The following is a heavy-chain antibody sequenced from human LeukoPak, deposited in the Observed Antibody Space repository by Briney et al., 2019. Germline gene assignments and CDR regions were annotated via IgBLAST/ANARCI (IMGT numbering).Heavy chain of an antibody. J-gene: IGHJ5*02. Sequence: GGSLRLSCAASGFTFSSYAMTWVRQAPGKELEWVSAISGSGGSTYYADSVKGRFTISRDNSKNTLYQQMNSLRAEDTAVYYCAKGVAVAGTGGSSDWFDPWGQGTLVTVSS. CDR3: AKGVAVAGTGGSSDWFDP. D-gene: IGHD6-19*01. V-gene: IGHV3-23*01. CDR2: ISGSGGST. CDR1: GFTFSSYA.